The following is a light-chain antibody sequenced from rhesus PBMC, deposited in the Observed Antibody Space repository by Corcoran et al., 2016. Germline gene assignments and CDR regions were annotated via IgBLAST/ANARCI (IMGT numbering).Light chain of an antibody. CDR3: LQDYATPLT. V-gene: IGKV1-94*01. CDR2: AAS. J-gene: IGKJ4*01. Sequence: DIQMTQSPSSLSVSVGDRVTVTCRASQAINKELSWYQLKPVKAPRLLIFAASTLETGVSSRFSGGGPRTDCALTIASLQPAGFATYYCLQDYATPLTFGGGTRV. CDR1: QAINKE.